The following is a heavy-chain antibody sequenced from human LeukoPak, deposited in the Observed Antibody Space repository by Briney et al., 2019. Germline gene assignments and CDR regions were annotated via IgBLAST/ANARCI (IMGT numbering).Heavy chain of an antibody. CDR1: GYTFTSYD. CDR2: MNPNSGNT. Sequence: GASVKVSCKASGYTFTSYDINWVRQATGQGLEWMGWMNPNSGNTGYAQKFQGRVTMTRNTSISTAYMELSSLRSEDTAVYYCARASDYGDADAFDIWGQGTMVTVSS. V-gene: IGHV1-8*01. J-gene: IGHJ3*02. CDR3: ARASDYGDADAFDI. D-gene: IGHD4-17*01.